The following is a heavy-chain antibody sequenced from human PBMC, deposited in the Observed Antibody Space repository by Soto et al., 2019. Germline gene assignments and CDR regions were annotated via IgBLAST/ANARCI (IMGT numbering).Heavy chain of an antibody. CDR1: GYTFTSSD. V-gene: IGHV1-8*01. CDR3: ARDWRGYCSGGSCPKDYYYGMDV. D-gene: IGHD2-15*01. Sequence: ASVKVSCKASGYTFTSSDVYWVRQATGQGLELMGWMNPNTGNTGYAQKFQGRVTMTRNTSISTAYMELSSLRSEDTAVYYCARDWRGYCSGGSCPKDYYYGMDVWGQGTTVTVSS. CDR2: MNPNTGNT. J-gene: IGHJ6*02.